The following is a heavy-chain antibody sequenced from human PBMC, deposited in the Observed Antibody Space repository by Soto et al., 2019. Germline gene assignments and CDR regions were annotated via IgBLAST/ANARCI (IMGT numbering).Heavy chain of an antibody. CDR1: GFTFSSYW. CDR2: INSDGSST. D-gene: IGHD5-18*01. V-gene: IGHV3-74*01. CDR3: ARGGYSYGSEGYYGMDV. Sequence: HPGGSLRLSCAASGFTFSSYWMHWVRQAPGKGLVWVSRINSDGSSTSYADSVKGRFTISRDNAKNTLYLQMNSLRAEDTAVYYCARGGYSYGSEGYYGMDVWGQGTTVTVSS. J-gene: IGHJ6*02.